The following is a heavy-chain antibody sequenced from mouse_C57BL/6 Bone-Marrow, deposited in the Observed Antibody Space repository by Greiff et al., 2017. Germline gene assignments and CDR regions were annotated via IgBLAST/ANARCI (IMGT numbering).Heavy chain of an antibody. CDR2: IDPENGGT. D-gene: IGHD1-1*01. J-gene: IGHJ2*01. V-gene: IGHV14-4*01. CDR1: GFTIKDDY. CDR3: TTPYYYGSSCPFDD. Sequence: EVQLQESGAELVRPGASVKLSCTASGFTIKDDYMHWVQQRPEQGLEWIGWIDPENGGTDYASKFQGKATITVDTSSNTAYLQLSSLTSEDTAVYYCTTPYYYGSSCPFDDWGQGTTLTVSS.